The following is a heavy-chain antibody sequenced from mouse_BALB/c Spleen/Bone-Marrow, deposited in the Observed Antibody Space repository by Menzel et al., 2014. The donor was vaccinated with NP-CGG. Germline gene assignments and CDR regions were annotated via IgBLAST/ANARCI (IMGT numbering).Heavy chain of an antibody. J-gene: IGHJ2*01. CDR1: GFSLSSYP. CDR3: ARRYVGYTNDGYANFFDL. CDR2: ITSSDST. V-gene: IGHV5-6-5*01. D-gene: IGHD2-3*01. Sequence: ESGGRLVTPGTPLTLTCTASGFSLSSYPMIWVRQAPGEGLEWIGIITSSDSTSYANWTKGRFTISRTSTTVDLKITSPTTEDTATYFRARRYVGYTNDGYANFFDLWGQGTLVTVSS.